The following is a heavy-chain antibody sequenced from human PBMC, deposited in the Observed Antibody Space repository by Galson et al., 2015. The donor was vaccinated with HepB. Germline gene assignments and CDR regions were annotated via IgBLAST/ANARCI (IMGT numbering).Heavy chain of an antibody. CDR2: INPNSGGT. Sequence: SVKVSCKASGYTFTGYYMHWVRQAPGQGLEWMGWINPNSGGTNYAQKFQGRVTMTRDTSVTTAYMELSRLTSDDTAVYYCARQAGSGWCGFFDYWGRGTLVTVSS. D-gene: IGHD6-19*01. CDR3: ARQAGSGWCGFFDY. J-gene: IGHJ4*02. CDR1: GYTFTGYY. V-gene: IGHV1-2*02.